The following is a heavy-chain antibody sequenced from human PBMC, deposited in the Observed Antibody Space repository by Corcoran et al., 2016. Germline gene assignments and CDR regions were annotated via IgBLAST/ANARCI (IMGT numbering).Heavy chain of an antibody. Sequence: QVQLVQSGAEVKKPGSSVKVSCKASGGTFSSYAISWVRQAPGQGLEWMGGIIPIFGTANYAQKFQGRVTITADESTSTAYMEMSSLSSEDTAVDYCARAGRPYCGSTSCYMFDYWGQGTLVTVSS. J-gene: IGHJ4*02. CDR1: GGTFSSYA. CDR2: IIPIFGTA. V-gene: IGHV1-69*01. D-gene: IGHD2-2*02. CDR3: ARAGRPYCGSTSCYMFDY.